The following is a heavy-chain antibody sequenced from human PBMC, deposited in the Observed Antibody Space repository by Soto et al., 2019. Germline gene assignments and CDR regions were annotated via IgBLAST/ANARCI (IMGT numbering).Heavy chain of an antibody. Sequence: VGSLRLSCAASCFRFDDYNIHWVRQAPGKGLEWVSLITWNGGNSYYADSVKGRFTISRDGTTESVSLQMTGLKREDTGLYFCARETLSYGSALDVWGQGTTVTVSS. CDR1: CFRFDDYN. D-gene: IGHD3-16*01. CDR3: ARETLSYGSALDV. V-gene: IGHV3-43*01. CDR2: ITWNGGNS. J-gene: IGHJ6*02.